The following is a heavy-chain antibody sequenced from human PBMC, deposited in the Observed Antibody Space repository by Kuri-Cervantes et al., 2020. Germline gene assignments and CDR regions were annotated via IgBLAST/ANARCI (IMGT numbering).Heavy chain of an antibody. Sequence: SETLSLTCAVYGGSFSGYYWSWIRQPPGKGLEWIGEINHSGSTNYNPSLKSRVTISVDTSKNQFSLRLSSVTAADTAVYYCARGITYYYDTTGYYYVWGQGILVTVSS. D-gene: IGHD3-22*01. J-gene: IGHJ4*02. CDR3: ARGITYYYDTTGYYYV. CDR1: GGSFSGYY. CDR2: INHSGST. V-gene: IGHV4-34*01.